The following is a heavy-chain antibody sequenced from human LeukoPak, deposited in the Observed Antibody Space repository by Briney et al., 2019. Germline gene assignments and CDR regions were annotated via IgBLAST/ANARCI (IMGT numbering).Heavy chain of an antibody. J-gene: IGHJ3*02. D-gene: IGHD1-26*01. V-gene: IGHV3-33*01. CDR2: IWYDGGNK. CDR3: ARPNLRYSGSYCAFDI. CDR1: GFTFSSYG. Sequence: PGRSLRLSCAASGFTFSSYGMHWVRQAPGKGLEWVAVIWYDGGNKYYADSVKGRFTISRDNSKNTLYLQMNSLRAEDAAVYYCARPNLRYSGSYCAFDIWGQGTMVTVSS.